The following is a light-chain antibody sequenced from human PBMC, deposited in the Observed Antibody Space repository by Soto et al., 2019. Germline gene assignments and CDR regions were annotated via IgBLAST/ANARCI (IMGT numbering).Light chain of an antibody. J-gene: IGLJ7*01. CDR3: QSYGGILTRTV. CDR2: GNN. V-gene: IGLV1-40*01. Sequence: QYVLTQPTSVSGAPGQRVTISCTGSSSNIGAGFDVHWYQQLPGAAPKLLIYGNNNRPSGVPDRFSVSRSGTSASLVISGLQAEDEADYYCQSYGGILTRTVFGGGTQRTV. CDR1: SSNIGAGFD.